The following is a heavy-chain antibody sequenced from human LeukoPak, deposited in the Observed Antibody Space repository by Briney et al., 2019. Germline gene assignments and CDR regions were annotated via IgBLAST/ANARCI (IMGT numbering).Heavy chain of an antibody. Sequence: ASMKVSCKASGYSFTGYYMHWVRQAPGQGLEWMGRINPNSGDTNYAQKFQGRVTMTRDTSISTAYIELSGLRSDDTAVYSCARDRGATGFDYWGQGTLVTVSS. V-gene: IGHV1-2*06. J-gene: IGHJ4*02. CDR3: ARDRGATGFDY. D-gene: IGHD5-24*01. CDR2: INPNSGDT. CDR1: GYSFTGYY.